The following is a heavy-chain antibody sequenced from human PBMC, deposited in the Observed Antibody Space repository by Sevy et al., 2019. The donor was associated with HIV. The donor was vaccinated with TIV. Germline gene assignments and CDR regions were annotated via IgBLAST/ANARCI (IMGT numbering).Heavy chain of an antibody. J-gene: IGHJ4*02. D-gene: IGHD3-16*02. CDR1: RYTLSEVS. Sequence: ASVKVSCKVPRYTLSEVSMHWVRQAPGKGLEWMGGFVPEDGEIVYAQKFQGRVTVAEDTLTDTAYLELTNLSSEDTATYFSVIGDTPRLTGSGTRLKDQSQNYFEFWGQGTLVTVSS. CDR2: FVPEDGEI. CDR3: VIGDTPRLTGSGTRLKDQSQNYFEF. V-gene: IGHV1-24*01.